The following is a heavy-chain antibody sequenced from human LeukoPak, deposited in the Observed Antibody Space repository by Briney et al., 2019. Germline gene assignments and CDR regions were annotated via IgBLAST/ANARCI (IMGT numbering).Heavy chain of an antibody. V-gene: IGHV3-23*01. CDR1: GFTFSSYA. Sequence: GGSLRLSCAASGFTFSSYAMSWVRQAPGKGLEWVSAISGSGGSTYYADSVKGRFTISRDNAKNSLYLQMNSLKAEDTAVYYCARSDRGPFDYWGQGTLVTVSS. CDR3: ARSDRGPFDY. D-gene: IGHD3-10*01. CDR2: ISGSGGST. J-gene: IGHJ4*02.